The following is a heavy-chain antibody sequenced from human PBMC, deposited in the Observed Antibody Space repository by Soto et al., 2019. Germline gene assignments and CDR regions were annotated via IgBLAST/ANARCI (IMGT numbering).Heavy chain of an antibody. CDR2: IYYSGSP. CDR1: GGSISNYF. CDR3: ARSLYSGGWVKTSDI. Sequence: PSETLSLTCTVSGGSISNYFWNWIRQPPGKGLEWIGSIYYSGSPNYNPSLKSRVTISVDTSRSQFSLNLNSVTAADTAVYYCARSLYSGGWVKTSDIWGQGTMVTVSS. D-gene: IGHD6-19*01. V-gene: IGHV4-59*01. J-gene: IGHJ3*02.